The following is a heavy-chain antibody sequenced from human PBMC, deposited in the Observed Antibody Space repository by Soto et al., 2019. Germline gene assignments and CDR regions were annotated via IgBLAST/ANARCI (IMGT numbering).Heavy chain of an antibody. V-gene: IGHV3-21*01. CDR2: ISSSSSYI. J-gene: IGHJ4*02. CDR3: AKESSVLLWFGELFGGVFDY. CDR1: GFTFSSYG. Sequence: PGGSLRLSCAASGFTFSSYGMNWVRQAPGKGLEWVSSISSSSSYIYYADSVKGRFTISRDNAKNSLYLQMNSLRAEDTAVYYCAKESSVLLWFGELFGGVFDYWGQGTLVTVSS. D-gene: IGHD3-10*01.